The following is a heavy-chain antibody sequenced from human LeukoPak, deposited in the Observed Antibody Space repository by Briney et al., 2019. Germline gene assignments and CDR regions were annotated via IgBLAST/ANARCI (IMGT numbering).Heavy chain of an antibody. CDR1: GFTLSSYA. CDR3: AKGGSGYLLYFDY. D-gene: IGHD3-22*01. CDR2: ISGSGGST. V-gene: IGHV3-23*01. J-gene: IGHJ4*02. Sequence: GGSLRLSCAASGFTLSSYAMSWVRQAPGKGLEWVSAISGSGGSTYYADSVKGRFTISRDNSKNTLYLQMNSLRAEDTAVYYCAKGGSGYLLYFDYWGQGTLVTVSS.